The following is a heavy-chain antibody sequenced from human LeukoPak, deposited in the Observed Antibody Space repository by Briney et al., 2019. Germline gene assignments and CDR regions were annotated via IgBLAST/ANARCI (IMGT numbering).Heavy chain of an antibody. CDR1: GGSISSYY. CDR2: IYYSGST. V-gene: IGHV4-59*01. J-gene: IGHJ4*02. D-gene: IGHD6-19*01. Sequence: SETLSLTCTVSGGSISSYYWSWIRQPPGKGLEGIGYIYYSGSTNYNPSLKSRVTISVDTSKNQFSLKLSSVTAADTAVYYCARGGGYSSGWYEYYFDYWGQGTLVTVSS. CDR3: ARGGGYSSGWYEYYFDY.